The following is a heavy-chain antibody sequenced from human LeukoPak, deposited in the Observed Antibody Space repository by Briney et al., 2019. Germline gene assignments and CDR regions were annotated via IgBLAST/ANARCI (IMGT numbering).Heavy chain of an antibody. CDR2: ISSSSSYI. V-gene: IGHV3-21*01. CDR3: ARADYYDSSGPDY. J-gene: IGHJ4*02. Sequence: GGSLRLSCAASGFTFSSYSMNWVRQAPGKGLEWVSSISSSSSYIYYADSVKGRFTISRDNAKNSLYLQMHSLRAEDTAVYYCARADYYDSSGPDYWGQGTLVTVSS. CDR1: GFTFSSYS. D-gene: IGHD3-22*01.